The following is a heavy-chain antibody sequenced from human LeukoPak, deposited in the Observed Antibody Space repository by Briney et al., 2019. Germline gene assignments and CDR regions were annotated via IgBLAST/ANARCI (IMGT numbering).Heavy chain of an antibody. D-gene: IGHD6-19*01. Sequence: SVKVSCKASGGTFSSYAISWVLQAPGQGLEWMGRIIPIFGTANYAQKLQGRVTITTDESTSTAYMELSSLRSEDTAVYYCARERAVAGTQPDYWGQGTLVTVSS. J-gene: IGHJ4*02. V-gene: IGHV1-69*05. CDR2: IIPIFGTA. CDR3: ARERAVAGTQPDY. CDR1: GGTFSSYA.